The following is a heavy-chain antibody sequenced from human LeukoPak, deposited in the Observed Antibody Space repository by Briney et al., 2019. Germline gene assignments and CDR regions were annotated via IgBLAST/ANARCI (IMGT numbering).Heavy chain of an antibody. D-gene: IGHD5-18*01. V-gene: IGHV4-61*05. CDR1: GGSISSSSYH. CDR2: IYYSGST. CDR3: ATVDTAMAVDY. Sequence: SETLSLTCTVSGGSISSSSYHWGWIRQPPGKGLEWIGYIYYSGSTNYNPSLKSRVTISVDTSKNQFSLKLSSVTAADTAVYYCATVDTAMAVDYWGQGTLVTVSS. J-gene: IGHJ4*02.